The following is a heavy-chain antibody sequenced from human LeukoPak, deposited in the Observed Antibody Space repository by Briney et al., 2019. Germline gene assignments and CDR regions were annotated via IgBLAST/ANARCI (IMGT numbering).Heavy chain of an antibody. Sequence: GGSLRLSCAASGFTFSSYEMNWVRQAPGKGLEWVSYISSSGSTIYYADSVKGRFTISRDNAKNSLYLQMNSLRAEDTAVYYCAREVVRGVGFYYYYGMDVWGQGTTVTVSS. CDR3: AREVVRGVGFYYYYGMDV. CDR1: GFTFSSYE. J-gene: IGHJ6*02. CDR2: ISSSGSTI. D-gene: IGHD3-10*01. V-gene: IGHV3-48*03.